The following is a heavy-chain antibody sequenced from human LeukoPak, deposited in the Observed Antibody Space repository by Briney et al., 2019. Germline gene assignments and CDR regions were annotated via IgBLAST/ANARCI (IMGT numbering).Heavy chain of an antibody. CDR3: ARGRGPYSSGWNYYYYYYMDV. J-gene: IGHJ6*03. V-gene: IGHV1-3*03. CDR2: INGVNGDT. Sequence: GASVKVSCKASGYTFTSYAIHWVRQAPGQRLQWMGWINGVNGDTLYSQAFQGRVTFTRDTSASTAYMVLSSLRSEDTAVYYCARGRGPYSSGWNYYYYYYMDVWGKGTTVTVSS. CDR1: GYTFTSYA. D-gene: IGHD6-19*01.